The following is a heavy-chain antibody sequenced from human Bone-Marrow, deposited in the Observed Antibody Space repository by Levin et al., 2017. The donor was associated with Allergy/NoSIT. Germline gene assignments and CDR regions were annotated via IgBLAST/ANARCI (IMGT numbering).Heavy chain of an antibody. Sequence: SETLSLPCTVSGGSVSSGSHHWSWIRQPPGRGLEWIGCIHYSGSTKYHPSLKSRVTISVDTSKNQASLKLSSVTAADTAIYYWARERVIPATGGNYYDYGMDVWGQGTTVTVS. V-gene: IGHV4-61*01. D-gene: IGHD2-2*01. CDR3: ARERVIPATGGNYYDYGMDV. CDR1: GGSVSSGSHH. J-gene: IGHJ6*02. CDR2: IHYSGST.